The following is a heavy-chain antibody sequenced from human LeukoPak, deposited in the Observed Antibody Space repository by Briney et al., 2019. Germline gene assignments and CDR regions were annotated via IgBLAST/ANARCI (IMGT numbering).Heavy chain of an antibody. J-gene: IGHJ4*02. V-gene: IGHV3-11*01. CDR1: GFTFSDYY. CDR2: ISSSGSTI. CDR3: ARASLYDFWSGYYPPEAYYFDY. D-gene: IGHD3-3*01. Sequence: PGGSLRLSCAASGFTFSDYYMSWIRQAPGKGLEWVSYISSSGSTIYYADPVKGRFTISRDNAKNSLYLQMNSLRAEDTAVYYCARASLYDFWSGYYPPEAYYFDYWGQGTLVTVSS.